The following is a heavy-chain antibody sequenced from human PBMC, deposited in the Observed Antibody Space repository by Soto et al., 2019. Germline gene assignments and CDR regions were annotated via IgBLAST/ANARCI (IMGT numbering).Heavy chain of an antibody. V-gene: IGHV3-21*01. Sequence: EVQLVESGGGLVKPGGSLRLSCAASGFTFSSYSMNWVRQAPGKGLEWVSSISSSSSYIYYADSVKGRFTISRDNAKNSLYLQMNSLRAEDTAVYYWASHPRDSSGYWYYFDYWGQGPLVTVSS. CDR2: ISSSSSYI. D-gene: IGHD3-22*01. CDR3: ASHPRDSSGYWYYFDY. CDR1: GFTFSSYS. J-gene: IGHJ4*02.